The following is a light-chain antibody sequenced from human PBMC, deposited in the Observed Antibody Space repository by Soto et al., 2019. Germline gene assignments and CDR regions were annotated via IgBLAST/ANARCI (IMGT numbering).Light chain of an antibody. CDR1: TGAVTSGHF. J-gene: IGLJ3*02. CDR3: LLTYTGTWV. Sequence: QAVVTQEPSLTVSPGGTVTLTCGSSTGAVTSGHFPYWFQQKPGQAPRTLIYDTTNRHSWTPARFSGFLLGGKAALTLSGAQPEDEAEYYCLLTYTGTWVFGGGTKLTGL. CDR2: DTT. V-gene: IGLV7-46*01.